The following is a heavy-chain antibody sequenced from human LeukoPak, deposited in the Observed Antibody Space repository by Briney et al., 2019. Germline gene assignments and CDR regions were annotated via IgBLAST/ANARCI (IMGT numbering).Heavy chain of an antibody. D-gene: IGHD3-10*01. CDR2: IRSKANSYAT. J-gene: IGHJ4*02. Sequence: GGSLRLSCAASGFTFSGSAMHWVRQASGKGLEWVGRIRSKANSYATAYAASVKGRFTISRDDSKNTAYLQMNSLKTEDTAVYYCAREYYYSSGNFYNRIDYWGQGTLVTVSS. CDR3: AREYYYSSGNFYNRIDY. V-gene: IGHV3-73*01. CDR1: GFTFSGSA.